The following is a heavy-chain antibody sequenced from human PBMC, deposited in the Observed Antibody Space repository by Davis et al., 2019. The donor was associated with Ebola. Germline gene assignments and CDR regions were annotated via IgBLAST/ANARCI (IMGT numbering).Heavy chain of an antibody. V-gene: IGHV3-30*03. D-gene: IGHD6-13*01. CDR1: GFTFTSHG. CDR2: ISYHGSKK. Sequence: GGSLRLSCVVSGFTFTSHGMHWVRQAPGKGLQWVAIISYHGSKKYYADSVKGRFTISRDNSKNTLYLQMNSLRPEDTAVYYCAREKGPQLALFDYWGQGTLVTVSS. CDR3: AREKGPQLALFDY. J-gene: IGHJ4*02.